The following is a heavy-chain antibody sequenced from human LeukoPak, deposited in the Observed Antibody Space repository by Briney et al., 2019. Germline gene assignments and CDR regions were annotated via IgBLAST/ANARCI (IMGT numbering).Heavy chain of an antibody. D-gene: IGHD2-2*01. CDR3: TTVGGYCSSTNCYYGY. CDR2: IKSKTDGGTT. CDR1: GFTFSNAW. Sequence: GGSLRLSCAASGFTFSNAWVSWVRQAPGKGLEWVGRIKSKTDGGTTDYAAPVKGRFTISRDDSKNTLYLQMNSLKTEDTAVYYCTTVGGYCSSTNCYYGYWGQGTLVTVSS. J-gene: IGHJ4*02. V-gene: IGHV3-15*01.